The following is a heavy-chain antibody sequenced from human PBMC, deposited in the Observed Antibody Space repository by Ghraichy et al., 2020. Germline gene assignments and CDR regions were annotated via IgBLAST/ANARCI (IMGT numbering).Heavy chain of an antibody. CDR2: IIPIFGTA. D-gene: IGHD3-10*01. CDR3: ARDPRGGNWFDP. V-gene: IGHV1-69*06. Sequence: KVSCKASGGTFSSYAISWVRQAPGQGLEWMGGIIPIFGTANYAQKFQGRVTITADKSTSTAYMELSSLRSEDTAVYYCARDPRGGNWFDPWGQGTLVTVSS. CDR1: GGTFSSYA. J-gene: IGHJ5*02.